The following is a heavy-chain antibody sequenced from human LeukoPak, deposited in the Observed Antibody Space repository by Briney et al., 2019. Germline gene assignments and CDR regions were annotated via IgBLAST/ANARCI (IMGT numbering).Heavy chain of an antibody. CDR1: GGTFSRHA. V-gene: IGHV1-69*13. Sequence: SVKVSCKTSGGTFSRHAISWVRQAPGQGLEWMGGITPMFGTASYAQKFQGRVTITADESTSTAYMELSSLRSEDTAVYYCVRDGSYYDSSGYYYLYWGQGTLVTVSS. CDR3: VRDGSYYDSSGYYYLY. CDR2: ITPMFGTA. D-gene: IGHD3-22*01. J-gene: IGHJ4*02.